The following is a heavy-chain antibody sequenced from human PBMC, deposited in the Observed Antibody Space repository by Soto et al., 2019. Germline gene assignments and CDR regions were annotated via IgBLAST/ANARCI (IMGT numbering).Heavy chain of an antibody. V-gene: IGHV5-51*01. J-gene: IGHJ4*02. CDR3: ARLGLTPYAPDY. D-gene: IGHD3-9*01. CDR1: GNSFTTFW. CDR2: IYPGDSDT. Sequence: PGESLKISCKGSGNSFTTFWIAWVRQLPGKGLEWMGMIYPGDSDTRDSPSFQGQVTISADKSISTAYLQWGSLMASDTAIYYCARLGLTPYAPDYWGQGTLVTVSS.